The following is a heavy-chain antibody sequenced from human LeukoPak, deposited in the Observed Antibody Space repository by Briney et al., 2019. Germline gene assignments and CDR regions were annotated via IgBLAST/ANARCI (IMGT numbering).Heavy chain of an antibody. CDR1: GFTFSSYW. J-gene: IGHJ6*02. V-gene: IGHV3-7*01. Sequence: GGSLRLSCAASGFTFSSYWMSWVRQAPGKGLEWVANIKQDGSEKYYVDSVKGRFTISRDNAKNSLYLQMNSLRAEDTAVYYCARDLSAATLGYYYGMDVWGQGTTVTVSS. CDR2: IKQDGSEK. CDR3: ARDLSAATLGYYYGMDV. D-gene: IGHD6-25*01.